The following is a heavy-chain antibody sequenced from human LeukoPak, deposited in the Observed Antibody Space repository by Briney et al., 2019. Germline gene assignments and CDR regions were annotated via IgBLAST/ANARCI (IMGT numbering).Heavy chain of an antibody. CDR1: GGTFSTDA. D-gene: IGHD2-15*01. Sequence: SVKVSCKASGGTFSTDAISWVRQAPGQGLEWMGGIIPIYGSTNYAQKFQGRVTITADKSTSTAYMELSSLRSEDTAVYYCARERISDAFDIWGQGTMVTVSS. CDR3: ARERISDAFDI. V-gene: IGHV1-69*06. J-gene: IGHJ3*02. CDR2: IIPIYGST.